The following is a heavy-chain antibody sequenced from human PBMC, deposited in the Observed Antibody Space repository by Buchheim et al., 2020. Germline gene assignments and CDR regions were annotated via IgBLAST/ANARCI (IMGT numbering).Heavy chain of an antibody. Sequence: QVQLQESGPGLVKPSETLSLTCTVSGGSISSSSYYWGWIRQPPGKGLEWIGSIYYSGSTYYNPSLKSRVTISVDTSTNQFSLKLSSVTAADTAVYYCARRDYDFWSGYPFDYWGQGTL. CDR2: IYYSGST. V-gene: IGHV4-39*01. J-gene: IGHJ4*02. CDR1: GGSISSSSYY. D-gene: IGHD3-3*01. CDR3: ARRDYDFWSGYPFDY.